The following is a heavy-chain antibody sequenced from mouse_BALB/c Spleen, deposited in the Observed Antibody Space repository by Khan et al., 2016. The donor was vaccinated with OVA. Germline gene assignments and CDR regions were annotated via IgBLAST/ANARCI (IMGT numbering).Heavy chain of an antibody. D-gene: IGHD1-1*01. Sequence: EVQLVESGGGLVQPGGSLKLSCAASGFTFSSYTMSWVRQTPDKRLEWVAFISHGGSSVYYPDTVKGRFTSSRDNAKNTLYLQMSSLKSEDTAMYYGTRPSTTQYDYGMDYWGQGTSVIVSS. CDR1: GFTFSSYT. V-gene: IGHV5-12-2*01. CDR2: ISHGGSSV. CDR3: TRPSTTQYDYGMDY. J-gene: IGHJ4*01.